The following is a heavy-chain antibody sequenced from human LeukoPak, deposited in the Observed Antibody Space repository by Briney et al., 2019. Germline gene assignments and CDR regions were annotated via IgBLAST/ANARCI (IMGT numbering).Heavy chain of an antibody. CDR2: ITGGRST. CDR1: GFTFSNYA. V-gene: IGHV3-23*01. D-gene: IGHD2-15*01. CDR3: VKDLGSAITSALALDV. Sequence: GGSLRLYCAASGFTFSNYAMSWVRQAPGKGLEWISGITGGRSTYYADSVKGRFTISRDNRKNLLHLQMNSLRPDDSAVYYCVKDLGSAITSALALDVWGQGTTVTVSS. J-gene: IGHJ6*02.